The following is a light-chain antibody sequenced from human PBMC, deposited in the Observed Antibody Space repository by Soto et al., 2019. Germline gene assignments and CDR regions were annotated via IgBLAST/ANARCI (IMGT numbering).Light chain of an antibody. CDR1: QSVSSY. V-gene: IGKV1-39*01. J-gene: IGKJ3*01. CDR3: QQSDSTPPFT. CDR2: EAS. Sequence: DIQMTQSPSPLSASVGDRVDITCRTSQSVSSYLNWYQAKPGKAPKLLIYEASSLESGAPSRFSGSGSGTDFTLTISSLQPEDSATYYCQQSDSTPPFTFGPGTRVDI.